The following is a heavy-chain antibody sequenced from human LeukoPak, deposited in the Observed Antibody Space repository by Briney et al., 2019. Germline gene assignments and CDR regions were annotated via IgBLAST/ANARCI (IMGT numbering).Heavy chain of an antibody. D-gene: IGHD6-6*01. CDR2: MNQNGGEK. CDR1: GFTFSSYW. Sequence: GGSLRLSCAASGFTFSSYWMTWVRQAPGKGLEWVANMNQNGGEKYHVDSVKGRFTISRDNAKNSLYLQMNSLRAEDTAVYYCARVGSTSQGAEDYWGQGTLVTVSS. J-gene: IGHJ4*02. CDR3: ARVGSTSQGAEDY. V-gene: IGHV3-7*03.